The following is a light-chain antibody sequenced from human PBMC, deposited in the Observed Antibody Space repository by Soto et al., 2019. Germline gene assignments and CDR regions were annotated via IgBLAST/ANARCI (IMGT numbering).Light chain of an antibody. CDR3: QQRSNWPLT. CDR1: QSVSNNY. J-gene: IGKJ4*01. V-gene: IGKV3D-20*02. Sequence: EIVLTPSPGTLSLSPGERATLSCRASQSVSNNYLAWYQQKPGQAPRLLIYGASNRATGIPDRFSGSGSGTDFTLTISRLEPEDFAVYYCQQRSNWPLTFGGGTKVDIK. CDR2: GAS.